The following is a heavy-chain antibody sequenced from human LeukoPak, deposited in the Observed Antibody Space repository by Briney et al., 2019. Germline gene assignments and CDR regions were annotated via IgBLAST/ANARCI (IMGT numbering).Heavy chain of an antibody. CDR1: GGAFRGFY. D-gene: IGHD3-3*01. CDR2: INHSGST. J-gene: IGHJ4*02. Sequence: PSETLSLTCAVYGGAFRGFYLGWIRQPPGKGLGWVGEINHSGSTNYNPSLKSRVTISVDTSKNQFSLKLSSVTAADTAVYYCARRLRFLEWLPRPFDYWGQGTLVTVSS. V-gene: IGHV4-34*01. CDR3: ARRLRFLEWLPRPFDY.